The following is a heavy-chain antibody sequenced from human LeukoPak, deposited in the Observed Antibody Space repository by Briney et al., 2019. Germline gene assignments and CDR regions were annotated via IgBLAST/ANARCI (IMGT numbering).Heavy chain of an antibody. CDR2: IYHSGST. Sequence: KPSETLSLTCAVSGGSISSGGYSWSWIRQPPGKGLEWIGYIYHSGSTYYNPSLKSRVTISVDRSKDQFSLKLSSVTAADTAVYYCARGGDPLDYWGQGTLVTVSS. V-gene: IGHV4-30-2*01. CDR1: GGSISSGGYS. D-gene: IGHD2-21*02. CDR3: ARGGDPLDY. J-gene: IGHJ4*02.